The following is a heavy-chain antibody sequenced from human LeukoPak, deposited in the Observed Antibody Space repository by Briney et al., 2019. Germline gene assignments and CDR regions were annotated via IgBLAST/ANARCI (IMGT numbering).Heavy chain of an antibody. CDR2: ISSSGSTI. Sequence: GGSLRLSCAASGFTFSSYEMNWVRQAPGKGLEWVSYISSSGSTIYYVDSVKGRFTISRDNAKNSLYLQMNSLRAEDTAVYYCARGSRRHSFYYFDYWGQGTLVTVSS. CDR1: GFTFSSYE. CDR3: ARGSRRHSFYYFDY. V-gene: IGHV3-48*03. J-gene: IGHJ4*02. D-gene: IGHD5-18*01.